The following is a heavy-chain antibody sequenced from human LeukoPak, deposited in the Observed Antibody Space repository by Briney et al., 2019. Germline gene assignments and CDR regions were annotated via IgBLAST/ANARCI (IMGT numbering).Heavy chain of an antibody. CDR3: ARGASSGWYKNWFDP. CDR1: GGTFSSYA. Sequence: ASVKVSCKASGGTFSSYAISWVRQAPGQGLERMGGIIPIFGTANYAQKFQGRVTITTDESTSTAYMELSSLRSEDTAVYYCARGASSGWYKNWFDPWGQGTLVTVSS. V-gene: IGHV1-69*05. J-gene: IGHJ5*02. CDR2: IIPIFGTA. D-gene: IGHD6-19*01.